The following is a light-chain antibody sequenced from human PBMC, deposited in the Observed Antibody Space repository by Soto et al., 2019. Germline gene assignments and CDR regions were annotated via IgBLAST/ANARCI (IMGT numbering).Light chain of an antibody. V-gene: IGKV3-15*01. CDR1: QSMGSN. CDR2: GAS. Sequence: EIVMTQSPATMSVSPGERATLSCRASQSMGSNVAWYQQKPGQAPRLLIYGASTRATTIPARFSGSGSGTEFTLTISSLQSEDFAIYYCQQYNNWPRSFGGGTKVDIK. J-gene: IGKJ4*01. CDR3: QQYNNWPRS.